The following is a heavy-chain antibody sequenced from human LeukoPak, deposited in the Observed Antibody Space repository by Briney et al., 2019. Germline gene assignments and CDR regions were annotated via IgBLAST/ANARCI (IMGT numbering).Heavy chain of an antibody. V-gene: IGHV4-34*01. CDR3: ARLNYYYDSSGYYFWYFDY. J-gene: IGHJ4*02. D-gene: IGHD3-22*01. CDR2: INHSGST. Sequence: SETLSLTCAVYGGSFSGYYWSWIRQPPGKGLEWIGEINHSGSTNYNPSLKSRVTISVDTSKNQFSLKLSSVTAADTAVYYCARLNYYYDSSGYYFWYFDYWGQGTLVTVSS. CDR1: GGSFSGYY.